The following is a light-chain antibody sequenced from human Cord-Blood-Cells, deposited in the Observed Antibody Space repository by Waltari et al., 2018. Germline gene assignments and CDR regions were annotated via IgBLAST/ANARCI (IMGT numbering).Light chain of an antibody. Sequence: DIQMTQSPSSLSASVGDRVTITCRASQSISSYLNWYQQKPGKAPKPLIYAASSLQSGVPSRFSGSGTETDYTLTISSLQPEDFATYYCQQGYSTPYTFGQGTKLEIK. CDR3: QQGYSTPYT. CDR1: QSISSY. J-gene: IGKJ2*01. V-gene: IGKV1-39*01. CDR2: AAS.